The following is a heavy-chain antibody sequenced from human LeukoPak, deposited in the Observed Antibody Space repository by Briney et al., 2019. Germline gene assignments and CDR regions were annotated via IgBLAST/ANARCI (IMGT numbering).Heavy chain of an antibody. CDR2: ISGSGGST. V-gene: IGHV3-23*01. Sequence: GGSLRLSCAASGFTFSSYAMSWVRQAPGKGLEWVSAISGSGGSTYYADSVKGRFTISRDNSKNTLYLQMNSLRAEDTAVYYCAKDGPGYCSGGSCYSDYWGQGTLVTVSS. CDR3: AKDGPGYCSGGSCYSDY. D-gene: IGHD2-15*01. J-gene: IGHJ4*02. CDR1: GFTFSSYA.